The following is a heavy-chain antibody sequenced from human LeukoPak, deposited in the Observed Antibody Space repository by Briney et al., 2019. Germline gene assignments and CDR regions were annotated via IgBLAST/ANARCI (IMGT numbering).Heavy chain of an antibody. CDR2: IWYDGSKT. J-gene: IGHJ5*02. V-gene: IGHV3-33*06. D-gene: IGHD3-10*01. Sequence: GGSLRLSCAASGFAFSSHGIQWVRQAPGKGLEWVALIWYDGSKTNYVDSVMGRFTISRDSSKNTLYLQMDNLRVEDTAVYFCAKDLSYGSLWFDPWGQGTLVTVSS. CDR3: AKDLSYGSLWFDP. CDR1: GFAFSSHG.